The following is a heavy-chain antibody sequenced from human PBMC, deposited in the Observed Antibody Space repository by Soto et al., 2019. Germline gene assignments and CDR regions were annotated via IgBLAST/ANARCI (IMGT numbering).Heavy chain of an antibody. CDR1: GFTFSSND. Sequence: PGGSLRLSCAAAGFTFSSNDMNWVRQAPGKGLEWVSYISSSSSPIYYADSVRGRFTISRDNAKNSLYLQMNSLRAEDTAVYYCARVCGSGCTGEWRNWFDPWGQGTLVTVSS. D-gene: IGHD6-19*01. CDR2: ISSSSSPI. J-gene: IGHJ5*02. V-gene: IGHV3-48*01. CDR3: ARVCGSGCTGEWRNWFDP.